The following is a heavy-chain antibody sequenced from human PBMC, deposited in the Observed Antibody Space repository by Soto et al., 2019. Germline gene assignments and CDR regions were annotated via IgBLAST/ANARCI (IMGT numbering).Heavy chain of an antibody. D-gene: IGHD2-21*01. CDR3: ARLGAYYQSLEP. V-gene: IGHV4-39*01. J-gene: IGHJ5*02. CDR2: IYYSGST. CDR1: GGSISSSTYY. Sequence: PSETLSLTCTVSGGSISSSTYYWGWVRQPPGKGLEWIGTIYYSGSTYYNPSLQSRVTISGDTSKNQFSLMLYSVTAADTAVYYCARLGAYYQSLEPWGPGTLVTVSS.